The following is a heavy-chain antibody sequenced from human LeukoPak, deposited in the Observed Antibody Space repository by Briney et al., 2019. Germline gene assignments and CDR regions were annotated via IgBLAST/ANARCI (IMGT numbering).Heavy chain of an antibody. V-gene: IGHV4-39*01. CDR3: ARPRDGYNFGY. D-gene: IGHD5-12*01. Sequence: SETLTLTCTVSGGSINSSTHYWAWIRQPPGKGLEWIGSIYSSVSASYNPSLKSRVTISVDTSKNQFSLNLISVPATDTAVYYCARPRDGYNFGYWGQGTLVTVSS. J-gene: IGHJ4*02. CDR1: GGSINSSTHY. CDR2: IYSSVSA.